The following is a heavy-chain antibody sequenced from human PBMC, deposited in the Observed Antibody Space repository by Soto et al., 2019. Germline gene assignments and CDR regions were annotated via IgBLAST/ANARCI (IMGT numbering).Heavy chain of an antibody. CDR1: GFTFTSSA. CDR2: IVVGSGNP. CDR3: AVGPCDIVATITGYCYGMDV. Sequence: QMQLVQSGPEVKKPGTSVKVSCKASGFTFTSSAVQWVRQARGQRLEWIGWIVVGSGNPNYAQKFQDTVTITRDMCRSTAYMEMSSLRAEDTAVYYCAVGPCDIVATITGYCYGMDVWGQGTTVTVSS. D-gene: IGHD5-12*01. J-gene: IGHJ6*02. V-gene: IGHV1-58*01.